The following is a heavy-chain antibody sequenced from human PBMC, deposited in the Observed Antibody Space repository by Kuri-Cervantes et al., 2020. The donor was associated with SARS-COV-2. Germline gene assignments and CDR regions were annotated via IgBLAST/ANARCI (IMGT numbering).Heavy chain of an antibody. D-gene: IGHD3-3*01. J-gene: IGHJ6*03. Sequence: GGSLRLSCAASGFTFDDYAMHWVRQAPGKGPEWVSGISWNSGSIGYADSVKGRFTISRDNSNNTLYLQMNSLRAEDTAVYYCAKVKSPSWSDYSHYYMDVWGKGTTVTVSS. CDR3: AKVKSPSWSDYSHYYMDV. CDR2: ISWNSGSI. CDR1: GFTFDDYA. V-gene: IGHV3-9*01.